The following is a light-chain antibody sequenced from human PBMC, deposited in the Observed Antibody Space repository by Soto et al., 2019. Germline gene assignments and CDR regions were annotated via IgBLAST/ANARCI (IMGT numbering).Light chain of an antibody. CDR1: SSNLGAGYD. Sequence: QSVLTQPPSVSGAPGQRVTLSCTGNSSNLGAGYDVHWYQQLPGAAPKLVIFGNRNRPSGVPERFSGSKSGTSASLAIRGLRSEDEADYYCAAWDDSLSGLYVFGTGTKLTVL. V-gene: IGLV1-40*01. CDR3: AAWDDSLSGLYV. CDR2: GNR. J-gene: IGLJ1*01.